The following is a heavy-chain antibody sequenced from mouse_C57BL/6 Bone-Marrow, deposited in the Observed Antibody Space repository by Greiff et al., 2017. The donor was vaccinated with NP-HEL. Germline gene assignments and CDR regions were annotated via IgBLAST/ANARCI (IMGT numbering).Heavy chain of an antibody. CDR1: GYTFTSYT. J-gene: IGHJ4*01. V-gene: IGHV1-4*01. Sequence: QVQLQQSGAELARPGASVKMSCKASGYTFTSYTMHWVKQRPGQGLEWIGYINPSSGYTKYNQKFKDKATLTADKSSSTAYMQLSSLTSEDSAVYCCARSRHYYAMDYWGQGTSVTVSS. CDR3: ARSRHYYAMDY. CDR2: INPSSGYT.